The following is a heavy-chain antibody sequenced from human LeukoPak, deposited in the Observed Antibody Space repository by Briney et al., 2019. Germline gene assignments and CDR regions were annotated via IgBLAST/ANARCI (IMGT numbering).Heavy chain of an antibody. CDR3: AIPPLSGTGSSRPLAGMDV. Sequence: GRSLRLSCAASGFTFDDYAMHWVRQAPGKGLEWVSGISWNSGTIDYADSVKGRFTISRDNARNSLYLQMNSLRAEDTAVYYCAIPPLSGTGSSRPLAGMDVWGQGTTVTVSS. J-gene: IGHJ6*02. D-gene: IGHD3-10*01. CDR1: GFTFDDYA. V-gene: IGHV3-9*01. CDR2: ISWNSGTI.